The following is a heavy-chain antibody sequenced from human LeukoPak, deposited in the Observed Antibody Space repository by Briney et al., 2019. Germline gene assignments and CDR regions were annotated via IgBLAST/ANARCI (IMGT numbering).Heavy chain of an antibody. Sequence: GGSLRLSCAASGLTFSSYAMNWVRQAPGKGLEWVSVISGSGDRIYYTDSVKGRFTISRDNSKNTLYLQMNSLRAEDTAVYYCAKNNYYVSGSYYKAAKYFQHWGQGTLVTVSS. V-gene: IGHV3-23*01. CDR2: ISGSGDRI. CDR1: GLTFSSYA. CDR3: AKNNYYVSGSYYKAAKYFQH. D-gene: IGHD3-10*01. J-gene: IGHJ1*01.